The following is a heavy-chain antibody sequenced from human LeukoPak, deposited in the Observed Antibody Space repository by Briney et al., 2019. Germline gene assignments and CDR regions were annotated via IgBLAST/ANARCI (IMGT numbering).Heavy chain of an antibody. CDR1: GGSVSSGSYY. CDR2: INYSGST. CDR3: ARALAYCGGDCYTLFDY. D-gene: IGHD2-21*02. Sequence: SETLSLTCTVSGGSVSSGSYYWSWIRQPPGKGLEWIGYINYSGSTNYNPSLKSRVTISVDTSKNQFSLKLSSVTAADTAVYYCARALAYCGGDCYTLFDYWGQGTLVTVSS. J-gene: IGHJ4*02. V-gene: IGHV4-61*01.